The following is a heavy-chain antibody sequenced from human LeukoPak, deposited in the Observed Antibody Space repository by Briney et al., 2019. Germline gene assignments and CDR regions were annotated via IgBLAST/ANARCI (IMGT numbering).Heavy chain of an antibody. V-gene: IGHV3-74*01. CDR2: IKSDGSST. D-gene: IGHD3-16*01. CDR3: ARVGAATYAFDI. J-gene: IGHJ3*02. Sequence: GGSLRLSCAASGFTFSSYWMHWVRQAPGKGLVWVSRIKSDGSSTSYADSAKGRFTISRDNAKNTLYLQMNSLRAEDTAVYYCARVGAATYAFDIWGQGTMVTVSS. CDR1: GFTFSSYW.